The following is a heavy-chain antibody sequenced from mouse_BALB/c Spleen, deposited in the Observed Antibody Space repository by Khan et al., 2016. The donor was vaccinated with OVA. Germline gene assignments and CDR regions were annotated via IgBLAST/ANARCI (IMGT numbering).Heavy chain of an antibody. CDR1: GYTFTSYW. V-gene: IGHV1-7*01. Sequence: VQLQESGAELAKPGASVKMSCKASGYTFTSYWMHWVKQRPGQGLEWIVYINPSSGYTEYNQNFKDKATLTADKSSSTAYMQLSSLTSEDSAVYYCARDRIDYWGQGTTLTVSS. CDR3: ARDRIDY. J-gene: IGHJ2*01. CDR2: INPSSGYT.